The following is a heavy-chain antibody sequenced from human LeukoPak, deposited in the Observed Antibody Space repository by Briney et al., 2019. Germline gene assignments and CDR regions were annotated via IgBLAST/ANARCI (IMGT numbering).Heavy chain of an antibody. Sequence: GGSLRLSCAASGFTFSNSWMTWVRQAPGKGLEWVASINQDGSKKTYVDSVKGRFTISRDNAKNSLYLQMNSLRAEDTAVYYCATAPAAADSCWGQGTLVAVSS. V-gene: IGHV3-7*01. D-gene: IGHD6-13*01. CDR3: ATAPAAADSC. CDR2: INQDGSKK. J-gene: IGHJ4*02. CDR1: GFTFSNSW.